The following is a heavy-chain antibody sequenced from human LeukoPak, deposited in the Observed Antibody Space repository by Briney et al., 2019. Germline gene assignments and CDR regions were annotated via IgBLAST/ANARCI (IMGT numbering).Heavy chain of an antibody. CDR2: ISAYNGNT. V-gene: IGHV1-18*01. CDR1: GYTFTSYG. CDR3: AGAIAAAGTYPRGWFDP. J-gene: IGHJ5*02. D-gene: IGHD6-13*01. Sequence: GASVKVSCKASGYTFTSYGISWVRQAPGQGRECMGWISAYNGNTNYAQKLQGRVTMTTDTSTSTAYMELRSLRSDATPVYYCAGAIAAAGTYPRGWFDPWGQGTLVTVSS.